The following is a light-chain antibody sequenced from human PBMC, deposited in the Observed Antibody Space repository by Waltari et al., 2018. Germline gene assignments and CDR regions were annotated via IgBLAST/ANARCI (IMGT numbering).Light chain of an antibody. V-gene: IGKV3D-15*01. CDR2: LAA. Sequence: EIVMTQSPATLSVSPGERATLSCRASQNIRNSLAWYQQTPGQAPSLLISLAATRATGIPARLSGSGSGTQFSLTISSLQHEDFAIYYCQHHSTWPPTFGPGTRV. J-gene: IGKJ1*01. CDR3: QHHSTWPPT. CDR1: QNIRNS.